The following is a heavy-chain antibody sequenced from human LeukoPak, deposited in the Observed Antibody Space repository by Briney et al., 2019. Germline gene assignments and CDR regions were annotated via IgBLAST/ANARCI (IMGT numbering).Heavy chain of an antibody. Sequence: GGSLRLSCAASGFTFSSYVMSWVRQAPGKGLEWVSAISGSGGSTYYADSVKGRFTISRDNSKNTLYLQMNSLRAEDTAVYYCAKDRRYNIRFLPDPYYMDVWGKGTTVTVSS. CDR3: AKDRRYNIRFLPDPYYMDV. CDR1: GFTFSSYV. CDR2: ISGSGGST. D-gene: IGHD3-3*01. V-gene: IGHV3-23*01. J-gene: IGHJ6*03.